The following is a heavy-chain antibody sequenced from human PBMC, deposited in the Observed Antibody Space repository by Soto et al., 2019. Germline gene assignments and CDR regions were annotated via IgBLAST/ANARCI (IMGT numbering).Heavy chain of an antibody. CDR3: ATSYSSFMVRGTYSNWFEP. CDR2: INPSGGST. V-gene: IGHV1-46*01. J-gene: IGHJ5*02. D-gene: IGHD3-10*01. CDR1: GYTFTSYY. Sequence: ASVKVSCKASGYTFTSYYMHWVRQAPGQGLEWMGIINPSGGSTSYAQKFQGRVTMTRDTSTSTVYMELSSLRSEDTAVYYCATSYSSFMVRGTYSNWFEPWGQGTLVTVSS.